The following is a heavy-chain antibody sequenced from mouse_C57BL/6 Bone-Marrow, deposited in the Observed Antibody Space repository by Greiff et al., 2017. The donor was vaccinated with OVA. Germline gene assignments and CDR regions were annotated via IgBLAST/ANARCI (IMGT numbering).Heavy chain of an antibody. CDR3: TTYRY. CDR2: IEPENGDT. Sequence: VQLQQSGAELVRPGASVKLSCTASGFNIKDDYMHWVKDRPEQGLEWIGWIEPENGDTEYASKFQGKATITADTSSKTVYLHLSSLTSEDTAVYYCTTYRYWGQGTTLTVSS. V-gene: IGHV14-4*01. CDR1: GFNIKDDY. J-gene: IGHJ2*01.